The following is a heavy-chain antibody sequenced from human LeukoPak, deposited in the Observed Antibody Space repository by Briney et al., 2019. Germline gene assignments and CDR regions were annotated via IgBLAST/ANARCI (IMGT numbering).Heavy chain of an antibody. D-gene: IGHD3-10*01. CDR3: ASRIWSGVDY. V-gene: IGHV3-66*01. CDR1: GFSVSRNY. J-gene: IGHJ4*02. CDR2: IYANGST. Sequence: PGRSLRLSCAASGFSVSRNYMNWVRQAPGKGLEWVSVIYANGSTYYADSVKGRFTISRDNSKNTLYLQMNSLRAEDTAVYYCASRIWSGVDYWGQGTLVTVSS.